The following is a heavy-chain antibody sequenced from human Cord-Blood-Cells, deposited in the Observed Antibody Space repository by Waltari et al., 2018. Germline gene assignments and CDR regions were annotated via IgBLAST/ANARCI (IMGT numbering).Heavy chain of an antibody. J-gene: IGHJ3*02. CDR1: GGPISSSSYY. D-gene: IGHD4-17*01. Sequence: QLQLQESGPGLVKPSETLSLTCTVPGGPISSSSYYWGWIRQPPGKGLEWIGSIYYSGSTYYNPSLKSRVTISVDTSKNQFSLKLSSVTAADTAVYYCARPNGDYDAFDIWGQGTMVTVSS. CDR3: ARPNGDYDAFDI. CDR2: IYYSGST. V-gene: IGHV4-39*01.